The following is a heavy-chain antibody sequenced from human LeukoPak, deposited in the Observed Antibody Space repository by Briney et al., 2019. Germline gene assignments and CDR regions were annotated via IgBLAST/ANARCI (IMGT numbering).Heavy chain of an antibody. V-gene: IGHV3-23*01. CDR3: AKDLPYYYGSGSYPDY. CDR2: ISGSGGST. J-gene: IGHJ4*02. Sequence: PGGSLRLSCAASGFTFSSYAMSWVRQAPGKGLEWVSAISGSGGSTYYADSVKGRFTISRDNSKNTLYLQMNSLRAEDTAVYYCAKDLPYYYGSGSYPDYWGQGTLVTVSS. D-gene: IGHD3-10*01. CDR1: GFTFSSYA.